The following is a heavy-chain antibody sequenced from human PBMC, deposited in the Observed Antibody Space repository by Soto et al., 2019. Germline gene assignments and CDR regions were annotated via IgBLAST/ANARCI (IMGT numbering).Heavy chain of an antibody. CDR3: AKNQGVELVPLATVDWFDP. CDR2: ISGSGFKK. J-gene: IGHJ5*02. CDR1: GFIFENFG. V-gene: IGHV3-23*01. Sequence: PGGSLRLSCAASGFIFENFGMSWVRQAPGKGLEWISSISGSGFKKYYADSVKGRFTISRDNSKSTVYLELNNLSAEDTAVYHWAKNQGVELVPLATVDWFDPWGQGSVVTGLL. D-gene: IGHD1-26*01.